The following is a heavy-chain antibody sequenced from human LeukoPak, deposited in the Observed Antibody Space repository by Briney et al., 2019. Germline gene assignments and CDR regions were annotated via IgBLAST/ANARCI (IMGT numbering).Heavy chain of an antibody. V-gene: IGHV1-8*01. CDR1: GYTFPSYD. Sequence: ASVTVSCKPSGYTFPSYDINWVRQATGQGLEWMGWMNPNSGNTGHALKLQGRVTMTRNNSISTAYMELSSLRSEDTAVYYCARVTWGIGYYYDSSGYNYYHGMDVWGQGTTVTVSS. D-gene: IGHD3-22*01. J-gene: IGHJ6*02. CDR2: MNPNSGNT. CDR3: ARVTWGIGYYYDSSGYNYYHGMDV.